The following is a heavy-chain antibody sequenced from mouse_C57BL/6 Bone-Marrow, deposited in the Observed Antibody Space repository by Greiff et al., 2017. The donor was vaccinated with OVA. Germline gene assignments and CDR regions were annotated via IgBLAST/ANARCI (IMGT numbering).Heavy chain of an antibody. CDR2: IYPRSGNT. Sequence: VQRVESGAELARPGASVKLSCKASGYTFTSYGISWVKQRTGQGLEWIGEIYPRSGNTYYNEKFKGKATLTADKSSSTAYMELRSLTSEDSAVDFCARGLLWLRRGFAYGGRGTLVTVSA. D-gene: IGHD2-2*01. CDR3: ARGLLWLRRGFAY. J-gene: IGHJ3*01. V-gene: IGHV1-81*01. CDR1: GYTFTSYG.